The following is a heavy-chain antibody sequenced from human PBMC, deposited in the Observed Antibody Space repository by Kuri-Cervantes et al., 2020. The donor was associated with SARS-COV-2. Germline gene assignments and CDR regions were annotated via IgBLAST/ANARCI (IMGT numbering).Heavy chain of an antibody. D-gene: IGHD5-24*01. Sequence: LRLSCAVYGGSFSGYYWSWIRQPPGKGLEWIGEINHSGSTNYNPSLKGRVTISVDTSKNQFSRKLSSVTAADTAVYYCARPKEEMATFLSAFDIWGQGTMVTVSS. CDR3: ARPKEEMATFLSAFDI. CDR1: GGSFSGYY. V-gene: IGHV4-34*01. CDR2: INHSGST. J-gene: IGHJ3*02.